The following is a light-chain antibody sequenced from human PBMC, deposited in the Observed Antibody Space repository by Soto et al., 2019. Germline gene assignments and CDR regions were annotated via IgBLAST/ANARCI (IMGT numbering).Light chain of an antibody. Sequence: SYELTQPPSVSVSPGQTASITCSGDKLGDKYACWYQQKPGQSPVLVIYQDSKRPSGIPERFSGSNSGNTATLTISGTQAMDEADYYCQAWDSSTAVVFGTGTKVTV. CDR3: QAWDSSTAVV. J-gene: IGLJ1*01. V-gene: IGLV3-1*01. CDR1: KLGDKY. CDR2: QDS.